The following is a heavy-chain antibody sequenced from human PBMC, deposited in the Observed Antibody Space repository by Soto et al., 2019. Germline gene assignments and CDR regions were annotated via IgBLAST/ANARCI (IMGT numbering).Heavy chain of an antibody. CDR1: GFTFSSYG. V-gene: IGHV3-33*01. Sequence: GGSLRLSCAASGFTFSSYGMHWVRQAPGKGLEWVAVIWYDGSNKYYADSVKGRFTISRDNSKNTLYLQMNSLRAEDTAVYYCAREQQQLEDPYYYYGMDVWGQGTTVTVSS. D-gene: IGHD6-13*01. CDR2: IWYDGSNK. J-gene: IGHJ6*02. CDR3: AREQQQLEDPYYYYGMDV.